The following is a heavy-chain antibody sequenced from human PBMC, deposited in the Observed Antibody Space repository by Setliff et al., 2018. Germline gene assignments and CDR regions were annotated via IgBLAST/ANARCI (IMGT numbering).Heavy chain of an antibody. CDR3: ARVGVDTAMVYYFDY. CDR2: IYYSGST. CDR1: GGSISSHY. V-gene: IGHV4-59*11. D-gene: IGHD5-18*01. Sequence: SETLSLTCTVSGGSISSHYWSWIRQPPGKGLEWIGSIYYSGSTNYNPSLKSRVTISVDTSKNQFSLKLSSVTAADTAVYYCARVGVDTAMVYYFDYWGQGTLVTVSS. J-gene: IGHJ4*02.